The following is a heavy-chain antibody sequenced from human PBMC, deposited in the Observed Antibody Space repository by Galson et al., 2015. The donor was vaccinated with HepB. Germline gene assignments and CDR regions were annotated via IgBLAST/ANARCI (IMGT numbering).Heavy chain of an antibody. V-gene: IGHV1-24*01. CDR3: ATTQWLVRFDAFDI. D-gene: IGHD6-19*01. J-gene: IGHJ3*02. Sequence: SVKVSCKVSGYTLTELSMHRVRQAPGKGLEWMGGFDPEDGETIYAQKFQGRVTMTEDTSTDTAYMELSSLRSEDTAVYYCATTQWLVRFDAFDIWGQGTMVTVSS. CDR1: GYTLTELS. CDR2: FDPEDGET.